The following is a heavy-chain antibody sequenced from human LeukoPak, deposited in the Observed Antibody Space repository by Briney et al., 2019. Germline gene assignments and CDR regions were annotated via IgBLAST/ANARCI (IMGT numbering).Heavy chain of an antibody. J-gene: IGHJ3*02. D-gene: IGHD5-24*01. CDR3: VKSAGKDGYRDVYDI. Sequence: GGSLRLSCVPSGITFSNSAMNWVRQAPGKGLEWVATITKNGDKTYYADSVKGLFTISRDTFRDTLYLQMNSLRAEDTAVYHCVKSAGKDGYRDVYDIWGQGTVVTVSS. CDR2: ITKNGDKT. V-gene: IGHV3-23*01. CDR1: GITFSNSA.